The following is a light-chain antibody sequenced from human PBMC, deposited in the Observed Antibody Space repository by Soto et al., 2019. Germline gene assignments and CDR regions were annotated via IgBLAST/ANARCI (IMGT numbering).Light chain of an antibody. Sequence: QSALTQPASVSGSPGQSITITSTGTEVGAHRFVSWYQQVPGTAPKLLIYEVIKRPSGSSPRCSGSKAGNTASLTISGLQDDDEADYFGSTDTNASTSFGGGTKLTVL. V-gene: IGLV2-14*01. CDR1: EVGAHRF. CDR2: EVI. CDR3: STDTNASTS. J-gene: IGLJ2*01.